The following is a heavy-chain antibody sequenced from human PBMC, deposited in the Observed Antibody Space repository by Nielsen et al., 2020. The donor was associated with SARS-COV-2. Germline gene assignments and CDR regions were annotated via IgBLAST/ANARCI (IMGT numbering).Heavy chain of an antibody. J-gene: IGHJ5*02. D-gene: IGHD4-23*01. Sequence: ASVKVSCKASGYTFTSYYMHWVREAPGQGLEWMGIINPSGGAASYAQKFLGRVTMTSDTSTSTVYMELSSLRPEDTAVYYCARIRWSDVTFNDKLPFDPWGQGTLVTVSS. CDR2: INPSGGAA. CDR3: ARIRWSDVTFNDKLPFDP. V-gene: IGHV1-46*01. CDR1: GYTFTSYY.